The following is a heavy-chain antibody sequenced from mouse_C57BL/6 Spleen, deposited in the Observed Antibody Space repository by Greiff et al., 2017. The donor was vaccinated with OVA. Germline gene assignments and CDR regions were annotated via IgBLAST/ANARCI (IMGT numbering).Heavy chain of an antibody. D-gene: IGHD1-1*01. CDR2: IDPNSGGT. CDR1: GYTFTSYW. Sequence: QVQLKQSGAELVKPGASVKLSCKASGYTFTSYWMHWVKQRPGRGLEWIGRIDPNSGGTKYNEKFKSKATLTVDKPSSTAYMQLSSLTSEDSAVYYCAREDTTVVAPYYFDYWGQGTTLTVSS. CDR3: AREDTTVVAPYYFDY. J-gene: IGHJ2*01. V-gene: IGHV1-72*01.